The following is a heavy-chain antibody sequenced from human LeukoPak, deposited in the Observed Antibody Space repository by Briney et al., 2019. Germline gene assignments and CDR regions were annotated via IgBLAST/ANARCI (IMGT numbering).Heavy chain of an antibody. J-gene: IGHJ6*03. CDR1: GFTFSSYA. CDR3: AKRSTQTTPSNYIYFYMDV. Sequence: GGSLRLSCAASGFTFSSYAMTWVRQAPGKGLGWVAAMSGNGDTTYYADSVRGRSTISRDNFKNTLYLEMDSLRAEDTAIYYCAKRSTQTTPSNYIYFYMDVWGKGTTVTVS. CDR2: MSGNGDTT. D-gene: IGHD4-11*01. V-gene: IGHV3-23*01.